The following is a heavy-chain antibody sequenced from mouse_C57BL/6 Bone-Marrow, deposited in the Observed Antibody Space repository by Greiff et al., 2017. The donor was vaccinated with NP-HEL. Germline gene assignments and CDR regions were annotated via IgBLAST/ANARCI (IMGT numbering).Heavy chain of an antibody. CDR1: GFTFSDYY. D-gene: IGHD1-1*01. CDR3: ARHDLYYGSRYGYYDV. CDR2: ISNGGGST. J-gene: IGHJ1*03. V-gene: IGHV5-12*01. Sequence: EVQGVESGGGLVQPGGSLKLSCAASGFTFSDYYMYWVRQTPEKRLEWVAYISNGGGSTYYPDTVKGRFTISRDNAKNTLYLQMSRLKSEDTAMYNGARHDLYYGSRYGYYDVWGTGTTVTVSS.